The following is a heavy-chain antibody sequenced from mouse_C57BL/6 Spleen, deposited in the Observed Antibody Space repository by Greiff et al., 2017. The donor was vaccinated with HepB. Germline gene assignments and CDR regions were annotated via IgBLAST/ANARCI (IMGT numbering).Heavy chain of an antibody. Sequence: EVKLMESGAELVRPGASVKLSCTASGFNIKDDYMHWVKQRPEQGLEWIGWIDPENGDTEYASKFQGKATITADTSSNTAYLQLSSLTSEDTAVYYCTTLQRGFAYWGQGTLVTVSA. V-gene: IGHV14-4*01. CDR3: TTLQRGFAY. CDR1: GFNIKDDY. CDR2: IDPENGDT. J-gene: IGHJ3*01.